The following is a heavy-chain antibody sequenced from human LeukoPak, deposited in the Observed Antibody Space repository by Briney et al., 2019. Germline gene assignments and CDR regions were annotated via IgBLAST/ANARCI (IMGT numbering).Heavy chain of an antibody. Sequence: SETLSLTCAVYGGSFSGYYWSWIRQPPGKGLEWIGEINHSGSTNYNPSLKSRVTISVDTSKNQFSLKLSSVTAADTAVYYCARIYKLYYRFDPWGQGTLVTVSS. CDR3: ARIYKLYYRFDP. J-gene: IGHJ5*02. CDR2: INHSGST. CDR1: GGSFSGYY. D-gene: IGHD2-8*01. V-gene: IGHV4-34*01.